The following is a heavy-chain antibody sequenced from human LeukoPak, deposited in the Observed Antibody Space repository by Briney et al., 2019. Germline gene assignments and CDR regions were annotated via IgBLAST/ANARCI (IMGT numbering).Heavy chain of an antibody. Sequence: GGSLRLSWAASGFTFSSYAMSWVRQVPGKGLEWVSVIGGSGDNTYYADSVKGRFPISRDNAKNMLYLQMNSLRAEDTAVYYCAKWKYSNTGSDDYWGQGTLVTVSS. D-gene: IGHD6-13*01. CDR2: IGGSGDNT. CDR3: AKWKYSNTGSDDY. V-gene: IGHV3-23*01. J-gene: IGHJ4*02. CDR1: GFTFSSYA.